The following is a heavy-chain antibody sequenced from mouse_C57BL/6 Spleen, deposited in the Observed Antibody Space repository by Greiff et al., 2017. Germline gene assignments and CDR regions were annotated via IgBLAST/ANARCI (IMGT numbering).Heavy chain of an antibody. J-gene: IGHJ2*01. V-gene: IGHV14-4*01. CDR1: GFNIKDDY. CDR3: TTRSFDY. CDR2: IDPENGDT. Sequence: VQLQQSGAELVRPGASVKLSCTASGFNIKDDYMHWVKQRTEQGLEWIGWIDPENGDTEYASKFQGKATITADTSSNTAYLQLSSLTSEDTAVYYCTTRSFDYWGQGTTLTVSS.